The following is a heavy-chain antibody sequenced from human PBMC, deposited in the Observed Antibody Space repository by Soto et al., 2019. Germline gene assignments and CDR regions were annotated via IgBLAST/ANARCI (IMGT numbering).Heavy chain of an antibody. CDR3: VRGSTNSGSYIYNYYGMDV. Sequence: GGSLRLSCAVSGFTFTSYWMSWVRQAPGKGLEWVANIKKDGGEKYYVDSVKGRFTISRDNAKNSLYLQMNNLRAEDTAVYYCVRGSTNSGSYIYNYYGMDVWGQGTTVTVSS. V-gene: IGHV3-7*01. J-gene: IGHJ6*02. CDR2: IKKDGGEK. CDR1: GFTFTSYW. D-gene: IGHD3-10*01.